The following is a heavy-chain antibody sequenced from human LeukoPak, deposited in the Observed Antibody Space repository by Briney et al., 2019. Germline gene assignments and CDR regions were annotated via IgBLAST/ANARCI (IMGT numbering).Heavy chain of an antibody. V-gene: IGHV3-33*06. CDR1: GFGFSIYG. Sequence: GGSLRLSCEAAGFGFSIYGMHWVRQAPGKGLERVAVLWHDGSNKYYADSVKGRFTISRDNSKYTLYLEMNSLRAEDTAVYYCAKEARVYYCHSSAQEGYMDVWGKGTTVTVSS. D-gene: IGHD3-22*01. CDR3: AKEARVYYCHSSAQEGYMDV. CDR2: LWHDGSNK. J-gene: IGHJ6*03.